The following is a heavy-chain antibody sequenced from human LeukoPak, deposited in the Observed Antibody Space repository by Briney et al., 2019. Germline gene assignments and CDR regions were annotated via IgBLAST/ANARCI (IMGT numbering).Heavy chain of an antibody. Sequence: PSQTLSLTCAVSGGSISSGGYSWSWIRQPPGKGLEWIGYIYYSGSTYYNPSLKSRVTISVDTSKNQFSLKLSSVTAADTAVYYCARRPGDYESDYFDYWGQGALVTVSS. CDR2: IYYSGST. CDR3: ARRPGDYESDYFDY. V-gene: IGHV4-30-4*07. D-gene: IGHD4-17*01. CDR1: GGSISSGGYS. J-gene: IGHJ4*02.